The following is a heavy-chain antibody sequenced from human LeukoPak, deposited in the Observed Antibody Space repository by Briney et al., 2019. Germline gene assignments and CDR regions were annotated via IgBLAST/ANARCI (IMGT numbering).Heavy chain of an antibody. V-gene: IGHV3-74*01. CDR3: VRDFRSADY. J-gene: IGHJ4*02. Sequence: GGSLRLSCAASGYTFSTYCMHWVRQAPGKGPMWVSRICPDGTVTNYADSVKARFIISRDNARNTVYLQMNSLRVEDTAVYYCVRDFRSADYWGQGTLVTVSS. CDR2: ICPDGTVT. CDR1: GYTFSTYC.